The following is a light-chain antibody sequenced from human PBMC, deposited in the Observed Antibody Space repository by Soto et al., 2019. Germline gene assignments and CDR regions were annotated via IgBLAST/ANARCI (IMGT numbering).Light chain of an antibody. CDR1: QSVPNNY. CDR3: QQYGGTPLT. J-gene: IGKJ1*01. Sequence: PGERATLYCRASQSVPNNYLAWYQQRLGQAPRLLIYGTSSRAPGISDRFSGGGSGTDFTLTVNRLEPEDFAVYFCQQYGGTPLTFGQGTNVENK. CDR2: GTS. V-gene: IGKV3-20*01.